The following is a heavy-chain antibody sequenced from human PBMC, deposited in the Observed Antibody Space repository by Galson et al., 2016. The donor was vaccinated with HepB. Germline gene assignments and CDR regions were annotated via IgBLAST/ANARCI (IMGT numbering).Heavy chain of an antibody. J-gene: IGHJ4*02. CDR3: ARSGYNTGYLDS. D-gene: IGHD5-18*01. V-gene: IGHV3-53*01. CDR2: IYSSGDK. CDR1: GVTVSNHY. Sequence: SLRLSCAASGVTVSNHYMTWVRQTPGMGLEWVSVIYSSGDKYYTDSVKGRFTITKDKSKNTLYLQMNNMRAEDTAVYYCARSGYNTGYLDSWGQGTQVTVSS.